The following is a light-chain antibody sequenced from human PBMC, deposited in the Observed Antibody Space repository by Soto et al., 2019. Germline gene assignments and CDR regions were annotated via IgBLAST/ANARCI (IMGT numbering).Light chain of an antibody. J-gene: IGLJ1*01. CDR1: SSDVGGNKY. V-gene: IGLV2-14*03. CDR2: DVS. CDR3: SAFTGTTYV. Sequence: QSVLTQPASVSGSPGQSITISCTGTSSDVGGNKYVSWYQHYPGKAPKLMICDVSNRPSGVSNRFSGSKSGNTASLTISALLAEDEADYYCSAFTGTTYVFGTGTKVTVL.